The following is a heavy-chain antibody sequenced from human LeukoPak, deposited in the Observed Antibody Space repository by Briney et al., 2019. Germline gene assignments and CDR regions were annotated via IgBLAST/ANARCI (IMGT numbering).Heavy chain of an antibody. CDR1: GGPLTSNF. V-gene: IGHV4-59*01. Sequence: SETLSLTCTVSGGPLTSNFWSWIRQPPGKGLEWIGYIYCSGTTNYNPSLKSRVTISVDTSKNQFSLKLNSVTAADTAVYYCARCIVGATGYGFDIWGQGTMVTVSS. CDR2: IYCSGTT. CDR3: ARCIVGATGYGFDI. D-gene: IGHD1-26*01. J-gene: IGHJ3*02.